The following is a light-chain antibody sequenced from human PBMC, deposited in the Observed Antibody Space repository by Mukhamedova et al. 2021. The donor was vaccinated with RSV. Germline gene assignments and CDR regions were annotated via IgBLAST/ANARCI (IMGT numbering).Light chain of an antibody. J-gene: IGLJ2*01. Sequence: ASITCSGDKVVDKSASWYQQKPGQPPVLVIFEDKKRPSGIPERFSGSNSGNTATLIISGTQAMDEADYYCQAWDSNAAAFGGGT. CDR2: EDK. V-gene: IGLV3-1*01. CDR3: QAWDSNAAA. CDR1: KVVDKS.